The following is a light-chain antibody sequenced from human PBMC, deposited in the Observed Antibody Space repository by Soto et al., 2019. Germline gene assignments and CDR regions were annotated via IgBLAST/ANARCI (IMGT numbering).Light chain of an antibody. CDR1: SSDVGAYDY. CDR2: EIN. CDR3: SSFAGSNNFPYV. Sequence: QSALTQPPSASGYPGQSVTISCTGTSSDVGAYDYVSWYQQHPGKAPKLMIYEINKRPSGVPDRFSGSKSGNTASLTVSGLQAEYEADYYCSSFAGSNNFPYVFGTGTKVTVL. V-gene: IGLV2-8*01. J-gene: IGLJ1*01.